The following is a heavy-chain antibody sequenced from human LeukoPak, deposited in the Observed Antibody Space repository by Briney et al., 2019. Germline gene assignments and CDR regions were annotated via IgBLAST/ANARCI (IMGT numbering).Heavy chain of an antibody. D-gene: IGHD2-15*01. V-gene: IGHV3-23*01. CDR1: GFTFSSYS. J-gene: IGHJ5*02. Sequence: GGSLRLSCAASGFTFSSYSMNWVRQAPGKGLEWVSAISGSGGSTYYADSVKGRFTISRDNSKNTLYLQMNSLRAEDTAVYYCAREGGYCSGGSCSRYNWFDPWGQGTLVTVSS. CDR3: AREGGYCSGGSCSRYNWFDP. CDR2: ISGSGGST.